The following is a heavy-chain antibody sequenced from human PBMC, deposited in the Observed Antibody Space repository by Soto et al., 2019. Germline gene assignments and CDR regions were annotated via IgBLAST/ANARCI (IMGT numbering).Heavy chain of an antibody. V-gene: IGHV3-11*06. CDR2: SSNSGSFT. J-gene: IGHJ4*02. CDR1: GFTFSDHY. CDR3: VRSGDNYNLLDY. D-gene: IGHD1-1*01. Sequence: PGGSLRLSCAASGFTFSDHYMRWIRQAQGKGLEWIGYSSNSGSFTRYADSVKGRFSISRDNAKNSLYLQINSLRGDDTAIYYCVRSGDNYNLLDYWGQGTPVTVSS.